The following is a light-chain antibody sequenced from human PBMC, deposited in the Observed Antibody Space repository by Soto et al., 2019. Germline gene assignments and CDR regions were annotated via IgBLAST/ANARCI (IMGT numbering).Light chain of an antibody. CDR2: GNS. CDR1: SSNIGAGYD. CDR3: QSYDSSLSGVV. Sequence: QSVLTQPPSVSGAPGQRGTISCTGSSSNIGAGYDVHWYQQLPGTAPKLLIYGNSNRPSGVPDRFSGSKSCTSASLAITGLQAEYEADYYCQSYDSSLSGVVFGGGTKLTVL. V-gene: IGLV1-40*01. J-gene: IGLJ2*01.